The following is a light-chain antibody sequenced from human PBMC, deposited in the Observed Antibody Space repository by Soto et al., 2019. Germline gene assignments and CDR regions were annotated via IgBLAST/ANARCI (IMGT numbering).Light chain of an antibody. Sequence: DIRMTQSPSSVSASVGDTVSITCRASQAVSTWLAWYQQKPGGAPKLLIYAASTLQSGVPSRFSGSGSGTEFTLTIRSLQPEDFATYYCQQGARFPRTFGGGTKVEIK. V-gene: IGKV1-12*01. CDR1: QAVSTW. J-gene: IGKJ4*01. CDR3: QQGARFPRT. CDR2: AAS.